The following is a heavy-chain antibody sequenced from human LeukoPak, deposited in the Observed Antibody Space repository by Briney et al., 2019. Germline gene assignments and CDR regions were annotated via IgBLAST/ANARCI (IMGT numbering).Heavy chain of an antibody. J-gene: IGHJ4*02. CDR2: VYYSGTT. CDR1: GGSITSYY. Sequence: ASETLSLTYAVSGGSITSYYWSWIRQVPGKGLEWIGYVYYSGTTNYNPSLKSRVTISVDTSKNQFSLRLTSVTAADTAVYYCARGRGRDGDNLVSWSQGTLVTVSS. V-gene: IGHV4-59*01. CDR3: ARGRGRDGDNLVS. D-gene: IGHD5-24*01.